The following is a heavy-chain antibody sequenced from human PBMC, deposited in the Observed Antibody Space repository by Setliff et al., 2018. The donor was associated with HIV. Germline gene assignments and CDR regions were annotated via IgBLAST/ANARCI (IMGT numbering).Heavy chain of an antibody. Sequence: GGSLRLSCVASGFTFSTFAMHWVRQAPGKGLEWVSSISYDGSSTIYYADSVKGRFTISRDNAKNSLYLQMNSLRAEDTAIYYCARDDESYGYGELDYWGQGTLVTVSS. CDR2: ISYDGSSTI. D-gene: IGHD3-10*01. J-gene: IGHJ4*02. V-gene: IGHV3-30*07. CDR1: GFTFSTFA. CDR3: ARDDESYGYGELDY.